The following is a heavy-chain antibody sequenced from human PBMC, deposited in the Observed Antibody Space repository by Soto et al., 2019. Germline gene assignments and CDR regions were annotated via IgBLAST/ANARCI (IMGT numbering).Heavy chain of an antibody. Sequence: GGSLRLSCAASGFTFSSYGMHWVRQAPGKGLEWVAVIWYDGSNKYYADSVKGRFTISRDNSKNTLYLQMNSLRAEDTAVYYCAKNFIPYVTLAFQHWGQGTLVTVSS. D-gene: IGHD3-16*01. CDR1: GFTFSSYG. CDR3: AKNFIPYVTLAFQH. CDR2: IWYDGSNK. J-gene: IGHJ1*01. V-gene: IGHV3-33*06.